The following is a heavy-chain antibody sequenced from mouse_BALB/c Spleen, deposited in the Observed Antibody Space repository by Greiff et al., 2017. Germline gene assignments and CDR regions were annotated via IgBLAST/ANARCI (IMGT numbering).Heavy chain of an antibody. CDR2: IYPSDSYT. CDR3: TREGEDGNKQGWFAY. CDR1: GYTFTSYW. J-gene: IGHJ3*01. Sequence: VQLQQPGAELVRPGASVKLSCKASGYTFTSYWINWVKQRPGQGLEWIGNIYPSDSYTNYNQKFKDKATLTVDKSSSTAYMQLSSPTSEDSAVYYCTREGEDGNKQGWFAYWGQGTLVTVSA. D-gene: IGHD2-1*01. V-gene: IGHV1-69*02.